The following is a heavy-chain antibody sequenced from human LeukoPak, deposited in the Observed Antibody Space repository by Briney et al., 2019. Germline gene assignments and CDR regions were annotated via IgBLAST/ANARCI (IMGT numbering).Heavy chain of an antibody. V-gene: IGHV3-23*01. CDR3: AKEVRESAWFYFDY. J-gene: IGHJ4*02. D-gene: IGHD3-10*01. CDR2: IRSSGDST. Sequence: PGGSLRLSCSASGFTFKTYAMSWVRQAPGKGLEWVSGIRSSGDSTYYADSVKGRFTISRDNSRNTLYLQMNSLSAEDTAVYYCAKEVRESAWFYFDYWGQGTGDPVSS. CDR1: GFTFKTYA.